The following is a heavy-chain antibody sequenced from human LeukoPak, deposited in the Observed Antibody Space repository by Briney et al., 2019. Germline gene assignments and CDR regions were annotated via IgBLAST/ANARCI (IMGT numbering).Heavy chain of an antibody. CDR1: GGSFSGYY. CDR2: INHSGST. J-gene: IGHJ4*02. V-gene: IGHV4-34*01. CDR3: ARYGYSSSLLDY. D-gene: IGHD6-13*01. Sequence: KPSETLSLTCAVYGGSFSGYYWSWIREPPGKGLEWIGEINHSGSTNYNPSLKSRVTISVDTSKNQFSLKLSSVTAADTAVYYCARYGYSSSLLDYWGQGTLVTVSS.